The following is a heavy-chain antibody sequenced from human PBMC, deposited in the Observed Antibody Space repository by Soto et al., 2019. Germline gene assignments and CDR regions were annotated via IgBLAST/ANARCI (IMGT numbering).Heavy chain of an antibody. V-gene: IGHV1-46*01. D-gene: IGHD3-10*01. CDR1: GYTFTSYY. Sequence: GASVKVSCKASGYTFTSYYMHWVRQAPGQGLEWMGIINPSGGSTSYAQKFQGRVTMTRDTSTSTVYMELSSLRSEDTAVYYCAREEKLLYYYGSGSPEYYYYYGMDVWGQGTTVTISS. J-gene: IGHJ6*02. CDR3: AREEKLLYYYGSGSPEYYYYYGMDV. CDR2: INPSGGST.